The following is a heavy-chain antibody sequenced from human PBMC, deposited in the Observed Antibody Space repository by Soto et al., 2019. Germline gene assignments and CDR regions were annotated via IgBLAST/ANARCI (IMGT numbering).Heavy chain of an antibody. D-gene: IGHD2-2*01. CDR2: IYDSGST. CDR1: GGSISSYY. V-gene: IGHV4-59*08. Sequence: PSETLSLTCTVSGGSISSYYWSWIRQPPGKGLEYIGYIYDSGSTNYNPSLKSRVTISVDTSKNQFSLKLSSVTAADTALYYCGRLGRYQMGIFDYWGQGTLVTVSS. CDR3: GRLGRYQMGIFDY. J-gene: IGHJ4*02.